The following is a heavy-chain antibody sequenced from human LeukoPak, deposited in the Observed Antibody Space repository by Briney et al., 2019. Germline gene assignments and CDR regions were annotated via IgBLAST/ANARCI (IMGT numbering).Heavy chain of an antibody. CDR1: GFTFSSYS. Sequence: GGSLRLSCAASGFTFSSYSMNWVRQAPGKGREWVSSISSSSSYIYYADSVKGRFTISRDNAKNSLYLQMNSLRAEDTAVYYCARGAVTTAYYVGYWGQGTLVTVSS. V-gene: IGHV3-21*01. J-gene: IGHJ4*02. D-gene: IGHD4-17*01. CDR2: ISSSSSYI. CDR3: ARGAVTTAYYVGY.